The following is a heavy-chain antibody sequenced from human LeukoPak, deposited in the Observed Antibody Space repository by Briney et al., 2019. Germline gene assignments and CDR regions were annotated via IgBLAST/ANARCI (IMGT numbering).Heavy chain of an antibody. CDR2: IKRDGNEK. J-gene: IGHJ4*02. V-gene: IGHV3-7*04. Sequence: RGSLRLSCAASGFTFSSYWMSWVRQAPGKGLEWVANIKRDGNEKSYADSVKGRFTISRDNAKQSLYLQMNSLRAEDTAVYYCARNWLEKHFDYWGQGTLVTVSS. CDR3: ARNWLEKHFDY. D-gene: IGHD6-19*01. CDR1: GFTFSSYW.